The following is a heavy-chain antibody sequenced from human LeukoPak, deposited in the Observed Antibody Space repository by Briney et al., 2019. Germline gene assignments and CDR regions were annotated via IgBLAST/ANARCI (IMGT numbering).Heavy chain of an antibody. CDR2: ISGSSSNM. CDR3: ARVGSSGSYWYYFDY. J-gene: IGHJ4*02. Sequence: GGCLRLSCAASGFTFSDYSMTWVRQAPGKGLEWLSHISGSSSNMFYADSVKGRFTISRQNGKNSLYMQMNSLRDEDTAVYYCARVGSSGSYWYYFDYWGQGTLVTVSS. V-gene: IGHV3-48*02. D-gene: IGHD3-10*01. CDR1: GFTFSDYS.